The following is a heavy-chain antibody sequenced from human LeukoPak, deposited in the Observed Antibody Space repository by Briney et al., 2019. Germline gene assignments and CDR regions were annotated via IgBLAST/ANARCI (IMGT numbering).Heavy chain of an antibody. CDR3: ARHGSVGATTSYDY. CDR2: IYYSGST. J-gene: IGHJ4*02. D-gene: IGHD1-26*01. V-gene: IGHV4-39*01. Sequence: SETPSLTCTVSGGSISSSRYYWGWIRQPPGKGLEWVGSIYYSGSTYYNPSLKSRVTISVDTSKNQFSLKLSSVTAADTAVYYCARHGSVGATTSYDYWGQGTLVTVSS. CDR1: GGSISSSRYY.